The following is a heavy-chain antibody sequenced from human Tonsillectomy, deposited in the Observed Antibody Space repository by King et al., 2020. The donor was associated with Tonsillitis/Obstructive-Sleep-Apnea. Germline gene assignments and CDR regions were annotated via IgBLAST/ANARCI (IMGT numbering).Heavy chain of an antibody. CDR3: TGRGSCCPGCYYSMDV. D-gene: IGHD2-15*01. CDR1: GFTFGDYA. CDR2: IRSKAFGGTT. J-gene: IGHJ6*01. V-gene: IGHV3-49*04. Sequence: VQLVESGGGLVQPGRSLRLSGIASGFTFGDYAMSWVRQAPGKGLEWVGFIRSKAFGGTTEYAASVKGRFTISRDDSKSIAYLQMDSLNTDDTAVYYFTGRGSCCPGCYYSMDVWGEGTTVTVSS.